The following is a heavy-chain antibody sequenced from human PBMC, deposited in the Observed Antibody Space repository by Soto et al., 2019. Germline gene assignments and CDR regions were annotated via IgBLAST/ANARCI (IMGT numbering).Heavy chain of an antibody. CDR1: GFTFRDYA. J-gene: IGHJ4*02. CDR3: AKHSRETTTCCGED. V-gene: IGHV3-23*01. CDR2: VSNSGSST. D-gene: IGHD2-2*01. Sequence: HPGGSLRLSCAASGFTFRDYAMSWVRQAPGRGLGWVSGVSNSGSSTYYADSVKGRFIISRDNSKNTLYLQMNSLRAEDTAVYYCAKHSRETTTCCGEDWGQGTRVTVSS.